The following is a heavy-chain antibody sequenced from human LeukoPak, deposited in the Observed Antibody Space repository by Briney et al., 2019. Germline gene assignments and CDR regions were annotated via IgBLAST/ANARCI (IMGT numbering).Heavy chain of an antibody. V-gene: IGHV4-61*02. CDR2: MYTSGST. D-gene: IGHD3-22*01. J-gene: IGHJ4*02. CDR3: ASGLSDSSGYYGLHY. CDR1: GGSISSGSYY. Sequence: SSEPLSLTCTVYGGSISSGSYYWSWIRQSAGKGLEWIGRMYTSGSTNYNPSLKSRVTISVDTSKNQFSLKLSSVTAADTAVYYCASGLSDSSGYYGLHYWGQGTLVTVSS.